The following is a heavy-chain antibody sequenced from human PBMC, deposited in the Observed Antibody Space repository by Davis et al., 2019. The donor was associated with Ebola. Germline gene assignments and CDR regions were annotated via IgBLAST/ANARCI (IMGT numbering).Heavy chain of an antibody. Sequence: GESLKISCAASGFTFSSYSMNWVRQAPGKGLEWLSYITGRSDSIYDADSVKGRFTISRDNAKNSLYLQMNSLRAEDTAVYYCARDYGLGISSNAFDLWGQGTMVTVSS. V-gene: IGHV3-48*01. CDR2: ITGRSDSI. CDR1: GFTFSSYS. D-gene: IGHD6-6*01. J-gene: IGHJ3*01. CDR3: ARDYGLGISSNAFDL.